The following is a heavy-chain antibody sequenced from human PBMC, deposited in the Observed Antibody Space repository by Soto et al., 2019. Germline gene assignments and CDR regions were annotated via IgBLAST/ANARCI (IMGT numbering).Heavy chain of an antibody. V-gene: IGHV3-7*05. D-gene: IGHD4-17*01. CDR1: GFSFSTFW. CDR3: ATYDYGWFDP. Sequence: GGSLRLSCAASGFSFSTFWMSWLRQVPGKGLEWVAKIKQDGSEEYYVDSVGGRFTVSRDNAKNSLYLQMNSLRAEDTAVYYCATYDYGWFDPWGLGTLVTVSS. J-gene: IGHJ5*02. CDR2: IKQDGSEE.